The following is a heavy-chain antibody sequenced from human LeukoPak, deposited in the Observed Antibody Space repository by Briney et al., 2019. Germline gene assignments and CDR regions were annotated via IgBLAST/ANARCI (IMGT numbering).Heavy chain of an antibody. J-gene: IGHJ4*02. CDR3: ASSDSSSFLMYHFDY. CDR1: GFTFSSYA. Sequence: GRSLRLSCAASGFTFSSYAMHWVRQAPGKGLEWVAVISYDGSNKYYADSVKGRFTISRDNSKNTLYLQMNSLRAEDTAVYYCASSDSSSFLMYHFDYWGQGTLVTVSS. V-gene: IGHV3-30-3*01. CDR2: ISYDGSNK. D-gene: IGHD6-13*01.